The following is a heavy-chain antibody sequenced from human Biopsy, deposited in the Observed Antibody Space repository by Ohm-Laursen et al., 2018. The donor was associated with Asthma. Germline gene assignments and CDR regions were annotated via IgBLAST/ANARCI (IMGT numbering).Heavy chain of an antibody. Sequence: PTQTLTLTNSFSGFSLRTPGVGAGWIRQSPGKALEWLALIYWDDYNLFRPSLKRRLTITKDPSKNQVVLTMTKMDPVDSGTYYCALSQDSGFDDHSPSWFDPWGQGTLVTVSS. D-gene: IGHD3-9*01. V-gene: IGHV2-5*02. CDR3: ALSQDSGFDDHSPSWFDP. J-gene: IGHJ5*02. CDR1: GFSLRTPGVG. CDR2: IYWDDYN.